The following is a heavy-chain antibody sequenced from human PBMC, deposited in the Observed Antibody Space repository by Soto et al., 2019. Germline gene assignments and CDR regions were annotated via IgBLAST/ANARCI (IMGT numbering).Heavy chain of an antibody. V-gene: IGHV3-23*04. CDR2: VSATAGTT. J-gene: IGHJ4*02. CDR3: AKDPLPGGFGY. Sequence: DVQLVDSGGGLVQPGGSLRLSCTASGFTFSNYAMSWVRQAPGKGLEWVSLVSATAGTTYYTDSVKGRFTISRDNYRNTLYLQMDSLRADDTAVYYCAKDPLPGGFGYWGQGTLVTAAS. CDR1: GFTFSNYA. D-gene: IGHD1-26*01.